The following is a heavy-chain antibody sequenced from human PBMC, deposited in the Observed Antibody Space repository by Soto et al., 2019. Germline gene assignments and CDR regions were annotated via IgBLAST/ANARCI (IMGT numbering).Heavy chain of an antibody. D-gene: IGHD3-22*01. J-gene: IGHJ4*02. CDR2: IYYSGST. CDR3: ARWGGDYDSSGYWDYFDY. CDR1: GGSVSSGSYY. Sequence: SETLSLTCTVSGGSVSSGSYYWSWIRQPPGKGLEWIGYIYYSGSTNYNPSLKSRVTISVDTSKNQSSLKLSSVTAADTAVYYCARWGGDYDSSGYWDYFDYWGQGTLVTVSS. V-gene: IGHV4-61*01.